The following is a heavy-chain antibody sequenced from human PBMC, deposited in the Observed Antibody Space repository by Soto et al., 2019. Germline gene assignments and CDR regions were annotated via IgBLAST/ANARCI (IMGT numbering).Heavy chain of an antibody. J-gene: IGHJ4*02. V-gene: IGHV1-18*04. D-gene: IGHD1-1*01. CDR1: GYTFTSYG. CDR3: ERDRAPWNYDDY. CDR2: ISAYNGNT. Sequence: QVQLVQSGAEVKKPGASVQVSCKASGYTFTSYGISWVRQAPGQGLEWMGWISAYNGNTNYAQKLQGRVTMTTDTSTSTDYMELRSLRADDTAVYYCERDRAPWNYDDYWGQGTLVTVSS.